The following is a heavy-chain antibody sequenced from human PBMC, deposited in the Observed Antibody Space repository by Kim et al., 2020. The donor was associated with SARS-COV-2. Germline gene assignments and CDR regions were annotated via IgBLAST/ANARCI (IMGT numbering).Heavy chain of an antibody. CDR1: GFTFSSYA. CDR3: AKGQYSSSSIY. V-gene: IGHV3-23*03. CDR2: IYSGGSST. D-gene: IGHD6-6*01. Sequence: GGSLRLFCAASGFTFSSYAMSWVRQAPGKGLEWVSVIYSGGSSTYYADSVKGRFTISRDNSKNTLYLQMNSLRAEDTAEYYCAKGQYSSSSIYWCQGTLVTVSS. J-gene: IGHJ4*02.